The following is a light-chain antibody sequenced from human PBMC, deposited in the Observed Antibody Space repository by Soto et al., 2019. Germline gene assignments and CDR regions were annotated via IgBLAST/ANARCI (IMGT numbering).Light chain of an antibody. CDR2: GNS. J-gene: IGLJ3*02. V-gene: IGLV1-40*01. Sequence: QSVLTQPPSVSGAPGQRVTISCTGSSSNIGAGYNVQWYQQLPGTAPKLLIYGNSNRPSGVPDRFSGSKSGTSASLAITGLQAEDEADYYCQSYDSSLSGGVFGGGTKPTVL. CDR1: SSNIGAGYN. CDR3: QSYDSSLSGGV.